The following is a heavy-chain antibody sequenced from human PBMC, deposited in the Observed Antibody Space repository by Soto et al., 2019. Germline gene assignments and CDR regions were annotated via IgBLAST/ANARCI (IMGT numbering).Heavy chain of an antibody. CDR3: ARDPGSHFDY. V-gene: IGHV3-30-3*01. Sequence: QVQLVESGGGVVQPGRSPRLSCAASGFTFSSYAMHWVRQAPGKGLEWVAVISYDGSKKYYADSVKGRFTISRDNSKNTLYPQMNSLRAEDKAEYYCARDPGSHFDYCGQGTLVTVSS. D-gene: IGHD3-10*01. J-gene: IGHJ4*02. CDR2: ISYDGSKK. CDR1: GFTFSSYA.